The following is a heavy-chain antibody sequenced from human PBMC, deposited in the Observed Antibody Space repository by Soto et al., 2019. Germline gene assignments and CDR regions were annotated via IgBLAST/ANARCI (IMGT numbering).Heavy chain of an antibody. CDR3: ARDYGYSYGAYYYYYGMDV. V-gene: IGHV4-61*01. CDR1: GGSVSSGSYY. D-gene: IGHD5-18*01. J-gene: IGHJ6*02. Sequence: PSETLSLTCTVSGGSVSSGSYYWSWIRQPRGKGLEWIGYIYYSGSTNYNPSLKSRVTISVDTSKNQFSLKLSSVTAADTAVYYCARDYGYSYGAYYYYYGMDVWGQGTTVTVSS. CDR2: IYYSGST.